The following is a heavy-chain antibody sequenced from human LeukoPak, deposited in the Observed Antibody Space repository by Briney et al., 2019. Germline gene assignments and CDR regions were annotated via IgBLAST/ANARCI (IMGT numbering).Heavy chain of an antibody. Sequence: SVKVSCKASGGTFSSYAISWVRQAPGQGLEWMGGIIPIFGTANYAQKFQGRVTITADESTSTAYMELSSLRSEDTAVYYCASRPDFPWLADDAFDIWGQGTMVTVSS. J-gene: IGHJ3*02. CDR2: IIPIFGTA. D-gene: IGHD2/OR15-2a*01. CDR3: ASRPDFPWLADDAFDI. V-gene: IGHV1-69*13. CDR1: GGTFSSYA.